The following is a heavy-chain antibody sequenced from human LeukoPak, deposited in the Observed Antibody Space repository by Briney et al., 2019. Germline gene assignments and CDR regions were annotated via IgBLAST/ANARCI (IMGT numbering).Heavy chain of an antibody. CDR2: ISTYSGNT. CDR1: GYTFTNYG. D-gene: IGHD2-2*01. Sequence: ASVKVSCKASGYTFTNYGFSWVRQAPGQRLEWMGWISTYSGNTNYAQQLQGRVTMTSDTSTSTVYMELRSLRSDDTAVYYCARGYCRSTSCHEPPLYGMDVWGQGTTVTVSS. V-gene: IGHV1-18*04. CDR3: ARGYCRSTSCHEPPLYGMDV. J-gene: IGHJ6*02.